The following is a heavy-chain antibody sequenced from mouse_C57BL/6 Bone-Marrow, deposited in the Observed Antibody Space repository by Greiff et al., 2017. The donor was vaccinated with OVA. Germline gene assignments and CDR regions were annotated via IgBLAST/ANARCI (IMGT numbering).Heavy chain of an antibody. V-gene: IGHV1-59*01. CDR1: GYTFTSYW. CDR2: IDPSDSYT. J-gene: IGHJ2*01. Sequence: QVQLQQPGAELVRPGTSVKLSCKASGYTFTSYWMHWVKQRPGQGLEWIGVIDPSDSYTNYNQKFKGKATLTVDKSSSTAYMQLSSLTSEDSAVYYCARDRGGNYEFFDYWGQGTTLTVSS. D-gene: IGHD2-1*01. CDR3: ARDRGGNYEFFDY.